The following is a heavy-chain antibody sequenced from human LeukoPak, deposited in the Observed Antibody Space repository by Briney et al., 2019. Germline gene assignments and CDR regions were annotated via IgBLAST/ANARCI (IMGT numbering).Heavy chain of an antibody. CDR1: GYTFTSYG. V-gene: IGHV1-18*01. D-gene: IGHD1-1*01. CDR3: TRVPELPEY. CDR2: INGHNGNT. Sequence: GASVKVSCKASGYTFTSYGISWVRQAPGQGLEWMGWINGHNGNTKYSEKFQGRVTMTTDTPTSTAYMELRSLRYDDTAVYYCTRVPELPEYWGQGTLVTVSS. J-gene: IGHJ4*02.